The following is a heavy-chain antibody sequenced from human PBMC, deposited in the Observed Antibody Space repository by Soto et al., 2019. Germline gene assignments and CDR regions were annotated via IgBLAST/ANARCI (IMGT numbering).Heavy chain of an antibody. D-gene: IGHD2-21*02. Sequence: QVQLVQSGAEVKKPGSSVKVSCKASGGTFSSYTISWVRQAPGQGLEWMGRIIPILGIANYAQKFQGRVTITADKSTSTAYMVLSSLRSEDTAVYYCLHFGGDCFSNYWGQGTLVTVSS. CDR1: GGTFSSYT. CDR2: IIPILGIA. CDR3: LHFGGDCFSNY. J-gene: IGHJ4*02. V-gene: IGHV1-69*02.